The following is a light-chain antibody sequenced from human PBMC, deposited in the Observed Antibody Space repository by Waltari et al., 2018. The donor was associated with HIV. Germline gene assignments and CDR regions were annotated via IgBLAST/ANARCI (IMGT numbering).Light chain of an antibody. CDR2: EVN. J-gene: IGLJ3*02. CDR1: SSDVGDSKY. Sequence: QSALTQPASVSGSPGQSITISCTATSSDVGDSKYVSWYQQYPGKAPKLMLYEVNNRPAGVSNRFSGSKSGHTASLTISGLQTEDEGDYYCSSYTTSSTVVFGGGTKLTVL. V-gene: IGLV2-14*01. CDR3: SSYTTSSTVV.